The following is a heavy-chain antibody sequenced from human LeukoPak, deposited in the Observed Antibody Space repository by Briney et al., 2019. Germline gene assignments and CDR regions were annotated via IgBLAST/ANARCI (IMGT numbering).Heavy chain of an antibody. CDR3: ARSVRDPLKGYFIRSGRDAFDI. V-gene: IGHV1-8*03. CDR2: MNPNSGNT. J-gene: IGHJ3*02. D-gene: IGHD2-21*01. CDR1: GYTFTSYD. Sequence: ASVKVSCKASGYTFTSYDISWVRQATGQGLEWMGWMNPNSGNTGYAQKFQGRVTITRNTSISTAYMELSSLRSEDTAVYYCARSVRDPLKGYFIRSGRDAFDIWGQGTMVTVSS.